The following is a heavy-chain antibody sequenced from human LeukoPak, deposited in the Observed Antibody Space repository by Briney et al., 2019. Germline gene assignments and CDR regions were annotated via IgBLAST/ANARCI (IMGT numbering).Heavy chain of an antibody. J-gene: IGHJ4*02. Sequence: PSHTLTLPCTVSGGSISSGSYCWSWIRQPAGKGLQWFGGSCSSVNTNYNPSLKSRVTISVDTSENQFSLKVTSVTAADTAVYYCARGGHEGSGYWGYYFDQWGQGTLVTVSS. CDR3: ARGGHEGSGYWGYYFDQ. D-gene: IGHD3-22*01. CDR2: SCSSVNT. V-gene: IGHV4-61*02. CDR1: GGSISSGSYC.